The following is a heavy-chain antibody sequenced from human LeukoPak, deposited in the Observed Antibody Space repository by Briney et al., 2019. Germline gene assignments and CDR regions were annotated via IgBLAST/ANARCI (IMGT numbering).Heavy chain of an antibody. CDR3: ARLNYYDSSGSPPNWFDP. V-gene: IGHV4-61*01. Sequence: SETLSLTCTVSGGSVSSGSYYWSWIRQPPGKGLEWIGYIYYSGSTNYNPSLKSRVTISVDTSKNQFSLKLSSVTAADTAVYYCARLNYYDSSGSPPNWFDPWGQGTLVTVSS. CDR1: GGSVSSGSYY. D-gene: IGHD3-22*01. J-gene: IGHJ5*02. CDR2: IYYSGST.